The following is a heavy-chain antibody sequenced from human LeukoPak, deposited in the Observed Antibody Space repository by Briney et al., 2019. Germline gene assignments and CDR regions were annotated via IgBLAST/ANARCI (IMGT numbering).Heavy chain of an antibody. CDR3: AREGYYDSSGYYGPGAFDI. Sequence: GGSLRLSCAASGFTFSDYYMSWIRQAPGKGLEWVSYISSSGSTIYYADSVKGRFTISRDNAKNSLYLQMNSLRAEDTAVYYCAREGYYDSSGYYGPGAFDIWGQGTMVTVSS. J-gene: IGHJ3*02. D-gene: IGHD3-22*01. V-gene: IGHV3-11*04. CDR1: GFTFSDYY. CDR2: ISSSGSTI.